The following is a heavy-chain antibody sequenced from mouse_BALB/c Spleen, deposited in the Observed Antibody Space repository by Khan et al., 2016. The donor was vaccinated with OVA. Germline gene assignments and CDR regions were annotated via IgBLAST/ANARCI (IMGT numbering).Heavy chain of an antibody. CDR2: IFPGTGTT. CDR1: GYTFTNYW. V-gene: IGHV1S132*01. D-gene: IGHD2-1*01. J-gene: IGHJ3*01. Sequence: QVQLKQSGAELVKPGASVKLSCKTSGYTFTNYWIQWVKQRPGQGLGWIGEIFPGTGTTYYNENFKAKANLTIDTSSSTAYMQLSSLTSEYSAVYFCARGYFGNYEFAYWGQGTLVTVSA. CDR3: ARGYFGNYEFAY.